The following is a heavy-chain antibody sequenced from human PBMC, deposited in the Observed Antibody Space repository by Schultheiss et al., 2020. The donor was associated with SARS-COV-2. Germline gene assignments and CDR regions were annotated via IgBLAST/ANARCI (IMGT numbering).Heavy chain of an antibody. J-gene: IGHJ6*02. Sequence: GGSLRLSCAASGFTFSSYHMNWVRQAPGKGLEWVSSISSSSSYIYYADSVKGRFTISRDNSKNTLYLQMSSLRAEDTAVYYCARDYRNKYDDYYYYTMDVWGQGTTVTVSS. D-gene: IGHD3-16*01. CDR3: ARDYRNKYDDYYYYTMDV. V-gene: IGHV3-21*04. CDR1: GFTFSSYH. CDR2: ISSSSSYI.